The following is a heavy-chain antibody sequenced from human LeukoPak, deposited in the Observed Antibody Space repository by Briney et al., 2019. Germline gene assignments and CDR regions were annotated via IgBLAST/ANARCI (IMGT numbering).Heavy chain of an antibody. J-gene: IGHJ4*02. D-gene: IGHD4-17*01. Sequence: TGGSLRLSCAGSGFTFSSYDMHRVRQVTGKGLEWVSSIGTTGDTHYAVSVKGRFTISRENAKNSLYLQMSSLSAGDTAVYYCARSIYGDYPYWGQGTLVTVSS. V-gene: IGHV3-13*01. CDR1: GFTFSSYD. CDR2: IGTTGDT. CDR3: ARSIYGDYPY.